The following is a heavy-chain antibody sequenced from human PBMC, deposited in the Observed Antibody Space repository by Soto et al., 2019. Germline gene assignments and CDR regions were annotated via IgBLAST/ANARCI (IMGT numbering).Heavy chain of an antibody. Sequence: ASVKVSCKASGFTFTSSAVQWVRQARGQRLEWIGWIVVGSGNTNYAQKFQERVTITRDMSTSTAYMELSSLRSEDTAVYYCAAGGIAVAGTVGGMDVWGQGTTVTVSS. J-gene: IGHJ6*02. CDR2: IVVGSGNT. CDR3: AAGGIAVAGTVGGMDV. V-gene: IGHV1-58*01. CDR1: GFTFTSSA. D-gene: IGHD6-19*01.